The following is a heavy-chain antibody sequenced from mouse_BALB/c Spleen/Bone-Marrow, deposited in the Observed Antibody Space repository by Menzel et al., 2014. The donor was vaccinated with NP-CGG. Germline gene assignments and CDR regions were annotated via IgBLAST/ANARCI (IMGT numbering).Heavy chain of an antibody. CDR2: INPDSSTI. J-gene: IGHJ3*01. V-gene: IGHV4-1*02. CDR3: ARGGYGSSYWFAY. Sequence: DVKLQESGGGLVQPGGSLKLSCAASGFDFSRYWMSWVRQAPGRGLEWIGEINPDSSTINYTPSLKDKFIISRDNAKNTLYLQMSKVRSEDTALYYCARGGYGSSYWFAYWGQGTLVTVSA. CDR1: GFDFSRYW. D-gene: IGHD1-1*01.